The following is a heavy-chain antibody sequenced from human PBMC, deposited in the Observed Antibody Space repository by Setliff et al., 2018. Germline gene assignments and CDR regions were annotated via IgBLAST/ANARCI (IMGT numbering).Heavy chain of an antibody. CDR3: AKMVGGSRSSGSCYFDY. CDR1: GFSFSNFA. CDR2: IMSDGGDT. J-gene: IGHJ4*02. D-gene: IGHD2-15*01. Sequence: PGGSLRLSCAAAGFSFSNFALHWVRQAPGKGLEWVASIMSDGGDTYYADSVKGRFTISRDNSKNTVYLQMNSLRAEDTAIYYCAKMVGGSRSSGSCYFDYWGQGTLVTVSS. V-gene: IGHV3-30*02.